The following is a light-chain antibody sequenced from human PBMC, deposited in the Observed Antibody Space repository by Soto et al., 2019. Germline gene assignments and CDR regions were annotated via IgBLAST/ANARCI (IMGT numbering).Light chain of an antibody. CDR1: SSDVGGYNY. J-gene: IGLJ1*01. Sequence: SALTQPASVSGSPGQSITISCTGTSSDVGGYNYVSWYQQHPGKAPKLMIYDVSSRPSGVSNRFSGSKSGNTASLTISWLQAEDEADYYCSSYTSSTTEVFGTGTKVTVL. CDR2: DVS. V-gene: IGLV2-14*01. CDR3: SSYTSSTTEV.